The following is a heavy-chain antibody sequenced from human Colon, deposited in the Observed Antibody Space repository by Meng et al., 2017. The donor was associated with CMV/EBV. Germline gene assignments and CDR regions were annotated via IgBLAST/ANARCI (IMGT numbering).Heavy chain of an antibody. CDR2: IYSGGSA. D-gene: IGHD2-2*01. J-gene: IGHJ6*02. Sequence: SGPTLVKPTQTLTLTCTFSGFSLNSNPVAVGWIRQPPGKGLEWIGYIYSGGSANYNPSLKSRVTISVDTSKNHFSLKLNSVTAADTAVYYCGRHGPLVPAAMSYYYSIDVWGPGTTVTVSS. V-gene: IGHV4-61*03. CDR1: GFSLNSNPVA. CDR3: GRHGPLVPAAMSYYYSIDV.